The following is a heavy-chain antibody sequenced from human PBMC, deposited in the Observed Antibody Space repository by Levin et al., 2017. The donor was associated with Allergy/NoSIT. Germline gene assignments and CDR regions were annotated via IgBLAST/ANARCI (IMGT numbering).Heavy chain of an antibody. D-gene: IGHD2-2*01. CDR2: IYSGGST. J-gene: IGHJ6*02. Sequence: GGSLRLSCAASGFTVSSNYMSWVRQAPGKGLEWVSVIYSGGSTYYADSVKGRFTISRDNSKNTLYLQMNSLRAEDTAVYYCARDRGYCSSTSCYRRGHYYYGMDVWGQGTTVTVSS. CDR3: ARDRGYCSSTSCYRRGHYYYGMDV. V-gene: IGHV3-66*01. CDR1: GFTVSSNY.